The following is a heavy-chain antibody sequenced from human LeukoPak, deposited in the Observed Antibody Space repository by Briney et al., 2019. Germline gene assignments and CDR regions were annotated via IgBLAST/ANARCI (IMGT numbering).Heavy chain of an antibody. CDR2: INHSGST. V-gene: IGHV4-34*01. CDR1: GGSFSGYY. CDR3: ARVGAQIVVVPAAKVWWFDP. Sequence: SETLSLTCAVDGGSFSGYYWSWIRQPPGKGLEWIGEINHSGSTNYNPSLKSRVTISVDTSKNQFSLKLSSVTAADTAVYYCARVGAQIVVVPAAKVWWFDPWGQGILVTVSS. J-gene: IGHJ5*02. D-gene: IGHD2-2*01.